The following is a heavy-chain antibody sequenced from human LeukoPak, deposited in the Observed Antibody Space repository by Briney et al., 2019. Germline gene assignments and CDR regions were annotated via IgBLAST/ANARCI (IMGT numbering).Heavy chain of an antibody. Sequence: GGSLRLSCAASGFTFNKFGMHWVRQAPGKGLEWVAVIWYDGSNKYYADSVKGRFTISRDNSKNTLYLQMNSLRAEDTAVYYCARDGRGYDFWSGYSPSGYFDYWGQGTLVTVSS. CDR2: IWYDGSNK. J-gene: IGHJ4*02. CDR3: ARDGRGYDFWSGYSPSGYFDY. CDR1: GFTFNKFG. D-gene: IGHD3-3*01. V-gene: IGHV3-33*01.